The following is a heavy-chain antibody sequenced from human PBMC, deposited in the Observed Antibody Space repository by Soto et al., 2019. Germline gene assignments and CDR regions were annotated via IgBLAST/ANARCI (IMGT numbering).Heavy chain of an antibody. CDR2: MSYSGST. J-gene: IGHJ6*02. CDR3: AREWYYGSGNYYDF. D-gene: IGHD3-10*01. Sequence: QVQLQESGPGLVKPAETLSLTCTVSGGSVSRGSYYWSWIRQPPGTGLEWIGYMSYSGSTNYNPSLKSRVTISLDPSKNQFSLKLSSVTAADTAVYYCAREWYYGSGNYYDFWGQGTTGTV. CDR1: GGSVSRGSYY. V-gene: IGHV4-61*01.